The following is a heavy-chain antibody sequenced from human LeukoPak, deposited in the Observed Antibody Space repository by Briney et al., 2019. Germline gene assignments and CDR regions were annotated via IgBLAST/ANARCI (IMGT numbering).Heavy chain of an antibody. J-gene: IGHJ6*03. CDR2: IKQDGSEK. CDR3: ARDDSSSWSYYYYYYMDV. V-gene: IGHV3-7*01. Sequence: PGGSLRLSCAATGFTFSNFAMHWVRQAPGKGLEGVANIKQDGSEKYYVDSVKGRFTISRDNAKNSLYLQLNSLRAEDTAVYYCARDDSSSWSYYYYYYMDVWGKGTTVTVSS. CDR1: GFTFSNFA. D-gene: IGHD6-13*01.